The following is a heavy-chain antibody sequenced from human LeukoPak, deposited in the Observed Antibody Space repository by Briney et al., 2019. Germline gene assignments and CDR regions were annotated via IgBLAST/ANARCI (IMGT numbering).Heavy chain of an antibody. D-gene: IGHD3-9*01. J-gene: IGHJ4*02. CDR2: IYSGGST. Sequence: PGGSLRLSCAASGFTVSSNYMSWVRQAPGKGLEWVSVIYSGGSTHYADSVKGRFTISRDNSKNTLYLQMNSLRAEDTAVYYCARDHYDILTGYTPLGYWGQGTLVTVSS. V-gene: IGHV3-53*01. CDR1: GFTVSSNY. CDR3: ARDHYDILTGYTPLGY.